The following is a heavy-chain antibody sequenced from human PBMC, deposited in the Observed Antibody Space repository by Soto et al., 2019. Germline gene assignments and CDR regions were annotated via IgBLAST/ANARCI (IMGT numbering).Heavy chain of an antibody. V-gene: IGHV3-13*01. CDR1: GFTFSSYD. CDR2: IGTAGDT. D-gene: IGHD3-22*01. Sequence: EVQLVESGGGLVQPGGSLRLSCAASGFTFSSYDMHWVRQATGKGLEWVSAIGTAGDTYYPGSVRGRFTISTENAKNSLYLQMNSLRAEDTAVYYCARDYYGGAFDIWGQGIMVTVSS. J-gene: IGHJ3*02. CDR3: ARDYYGGAFDI.